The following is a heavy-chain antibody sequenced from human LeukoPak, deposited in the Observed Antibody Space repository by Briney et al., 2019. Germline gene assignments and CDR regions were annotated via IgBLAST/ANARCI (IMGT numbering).Heavy chain of an antibody. CDR1: GFTFSSYW. Sequence: PGGFLRLSCAASGFTFSSYWMSWVRQAPGKGLEWVANIKQDGSEKYYVDSVKGRFTISRDNAKNSLYLQMNSLRAEDTAMYYCARVVLRFLEWSIHFDYWGQGTLVTVSS. V-gene: IGHV3-7*01. D-gene: IGHD3-3*01. CDR2: IKQDGSEK. J-gene: IGHJ4*02. CDR3: ARVVLRFLEWSIHFDY.